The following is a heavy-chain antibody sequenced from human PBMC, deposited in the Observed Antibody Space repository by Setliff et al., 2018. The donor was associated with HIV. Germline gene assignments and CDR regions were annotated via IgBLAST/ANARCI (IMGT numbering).Heavy chain of an antibody. Sequence: PGGSLRLSCVASGFTSGFTFSNAWMNWVRQAPGKGLEWVGRIRSKTDGQATEYAAPVKGRITISRDDSKNTIYLQMNSLKTEDTAIYYCAAVGMVGEFLAWCQGQLVTVSS. D-gene: IGHD3-10*01. CDR2: IRSKTDGQAT. CDR1: SGFTSGFTFSNAW. V-gene: IGHV3-15*07. CDR3: AAVGMVGEFLA. J-gene: IGHJ5*02.